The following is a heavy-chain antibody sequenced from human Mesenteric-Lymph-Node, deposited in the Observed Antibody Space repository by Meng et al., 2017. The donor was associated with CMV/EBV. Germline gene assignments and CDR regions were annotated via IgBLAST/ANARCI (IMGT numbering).Heavy chain of an antibody. CDR3: ARGKYSSSWSSWYYFDY. V-gene: IGHV1-2*02. D-gene: IGHD6-13*01. J-gene: IGHJ4*02. CDR1: GYTFTGYY. CDR2: INPNSGGT. Sequence: ASVKVSCKASGYTFTGYYMHWVRQAPGQGLEWMGWINPNSGGTNYAQKFQGRVTMTRDTSISTAYMELSSLRSEDTAVYYCARGKYSSSWSSWYYFDYWGQGTLVTVSS.